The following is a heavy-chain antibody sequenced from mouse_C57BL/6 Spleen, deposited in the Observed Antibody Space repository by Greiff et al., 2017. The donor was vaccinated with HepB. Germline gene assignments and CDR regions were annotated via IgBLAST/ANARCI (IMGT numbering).Heavy chain of an antibody. CDR3: ARSYYGSSYDAMDY. J-gene: IGHJ4*01. V-gene: IGHV1-82*01. Sequence: QVQLQQSGPELVKPGASVKISCKASGYAFSSSWMNWVKQRPGKGLEWIGRIYPGDGDTNYNGKFKGKATLTEDKSSSTAYMQLSSLTSEDSAVYFCARSYYGSSYDAMDYWGQGTSVTVSS. CDR2: IYPGDGDT. CDR1: GYAFSSSW. D-gene: IGHD1-1*01.